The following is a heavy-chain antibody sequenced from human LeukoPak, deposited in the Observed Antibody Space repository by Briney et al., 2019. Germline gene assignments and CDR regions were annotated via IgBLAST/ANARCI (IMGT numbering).Heavy chain of an antibody. CDR1: GGSFSGYY. Sequence: PSETLSLTCAVYGGSFSGYYWSWIRQPPGKGLEWIGEINHSGSTNYNPSLKSRVTISVDTSKNQFSLKLSSVTAADTAVYYCARESGDSSSLDYWGQGTLVTVSS. D-gene: IGHD3-22*01. CDR3: ARESGDSSSLDY. V-gene: IGHV4-34*01. CDR2: INHSGST. J-gene: IGHJ4*02.